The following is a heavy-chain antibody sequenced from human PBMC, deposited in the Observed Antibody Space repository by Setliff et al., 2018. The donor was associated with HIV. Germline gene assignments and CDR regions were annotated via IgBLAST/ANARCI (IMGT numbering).Heavy chain of an antibody. D-gene: IGHD6-13*01. CDR1: GFRFSDYT. V-gene: IGHV3-23*01. J-gene: IGHJ6*03. CDR3: AKTTPSSIRSPYYYYMDV. Sequence: PGGSLRLSCAPSGFRFSDYTMTWVRQAPGKGLECVSGISGSGATTNYADSVKGRFTISRDNSKNTLYLQMSTLRAEDTAVYYCAKTTPSSIRSPYYYYMDVWGKGTTVTVSS. CDR2: ISGSGATT.